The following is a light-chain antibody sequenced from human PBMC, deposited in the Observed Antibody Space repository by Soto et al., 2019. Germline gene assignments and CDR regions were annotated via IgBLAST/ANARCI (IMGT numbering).Light chain of an antibody. V-gene: IGLV2-18*02. CDR1: SSDVGSFNR. CDR3: SSFTTSDTYV. Sequence: SALTQPPSVSGSPGQSVAISCTGTSSDVGSFNRVSWYQQSPGTAPKLIIYDVNNRPSGVPDRFSGSKSGNAASLTISGLQAEDEADYYCSSFTTSDTYVFGTGTKLTVL. CDR2: DVN. J-gene: IGLJ1*01.